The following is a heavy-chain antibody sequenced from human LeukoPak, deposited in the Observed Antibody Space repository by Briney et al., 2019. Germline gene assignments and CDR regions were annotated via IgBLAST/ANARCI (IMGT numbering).Heavy chain of an antibody. CDR2: ISVNGETT. CDR1: GFSVSRVG. V-gene: IGHV3-23*01. CDR3: AQGYSTGWYPS. D-gene: IGHD6-19*01. Sequence: GGSLRLSCVVPGFSVSRVGMSWVRQAPGKGLEWISAISVNGETTYYADSVKGRFIISRDTSTSTLYLQLSSLRAEDTAVYYCAQGYSTGWYPSWGRGSLVSVSS. J-gene: IGHJ5*02.